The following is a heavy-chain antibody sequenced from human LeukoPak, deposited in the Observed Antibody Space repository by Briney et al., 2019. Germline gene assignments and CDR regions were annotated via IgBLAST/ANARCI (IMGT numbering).Heavy chain of an antibody. CDR3: ARAATSTMVRGAAFDY. Sequence: GGSLRLSRAASGFTFSDYYMSWIRQAPGKGLEWVSYISSSSSYTNYADSVKGRFTISRDNAKNSLYLQMNSLRAEDTAVYYCARAATSTMVRGAAFDYWGQGTLVTVSS. CDR2: ISSSSSYT. J-gene: IGHJ4*02. V-gene: IGHV3-11*05. CDR1: GFTFSDYY. D-gene: IGHD3-10*01.